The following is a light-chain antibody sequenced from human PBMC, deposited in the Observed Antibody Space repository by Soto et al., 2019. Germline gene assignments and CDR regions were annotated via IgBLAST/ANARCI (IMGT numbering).Light chain of an antibody. CDR3: QQYGSSPPS. V-gene: IGKV3-20*01. CDR2: GAS. J-gene: IGKJ5*01. Sequence: ERVMTQSPATLSVSPGERATLPCRSSQSVSSSYLAWYQQKPGQAPRLLIYGASSRATGIPDRFSGSGSGTDFTLTISRLEPEDFAVYYCQQYGSSPPSFGQRTRLEI. CDR1: QSVSSSY.